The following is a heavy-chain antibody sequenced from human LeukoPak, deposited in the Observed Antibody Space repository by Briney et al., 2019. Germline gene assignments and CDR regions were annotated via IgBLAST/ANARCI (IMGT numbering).Heavy chain of an antibody. D-gene: IGHD1-26*01. J-gene: IGHJ5*02. V-gene: IGHV4-34*01. Sequence: SETLSLTCAVYGGSFSGYYWSWIRQPPGKGLEWIGEINHSGSTNYNPSLKSRVTISVDTSKNQFSLKLSSVTAADTAVYYCARAGATAWSDPWGQGTLVTVSS. CDR3: ARAGATAWSDP. CDR2: INHSGST. CDR1: GGSFSGYY.